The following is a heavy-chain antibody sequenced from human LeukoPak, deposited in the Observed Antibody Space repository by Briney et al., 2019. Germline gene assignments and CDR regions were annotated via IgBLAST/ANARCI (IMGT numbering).Heavy chain of an antibody. V-gene: IGHV3-53*01. D-gene: IGHD3-22*01. CDR3: ARDYYASSGGFFGMGV. CDR2: IYTGGTT. CDR1: GFTVSSNY. Sequence: GGSLRLSCAASGFTVSSNYMSWVRQAPGKGLEWVSVIYTGGTTYYADSVKGRFTISRDNSKNTLYLQMNSLRAEDTAVYYCARDYYASSGGFFGMGVWGQGTTVTVSS. J-gene: IGHJ6*02.